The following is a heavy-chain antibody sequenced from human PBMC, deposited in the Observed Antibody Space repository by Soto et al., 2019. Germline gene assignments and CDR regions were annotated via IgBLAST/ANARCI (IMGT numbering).Heavy chain of an antibody. D-gene: IGHD3-10*01. CDR2: ISGSGGST. V-gene: IGHV3-23*01. CDR1: GFTLSSYA. CDR3: AKLAPLWFGELLYPYYFDY. Sequence: GGFLRLSCAASGFTLSSYAMSWVRQAPGKGLEWVSAISGSGGSTYYADSVKGRFTISRDNSKNTLYLQMNSLRAEDTAVYYCAKLAPLWFGELLYPYYFDYWGQGTLVTVSS. J-gene: IGHJ4*02.